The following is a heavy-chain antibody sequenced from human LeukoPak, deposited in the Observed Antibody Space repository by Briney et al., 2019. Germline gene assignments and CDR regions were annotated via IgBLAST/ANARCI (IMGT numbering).Heavy chain of an antibody. CDR1: GFTFSSYG. Sequence: PGGSLRLSCAASGFTFSSYGMSWVRQAPGKGLEWIGYIYYSGSTNYNPSLKSRVTISVDTSKNQFSLKLSSVTAADTAVYYCARGDSSGSNWFDPWGQGTLVTVSS. J-gene: IGHJ5*02. CDR3: ARGDSSGSNWFDP. D-gene: IGHD3-22*01. V-gene: IGHV4-59*01. CDR2: IYYSGST.